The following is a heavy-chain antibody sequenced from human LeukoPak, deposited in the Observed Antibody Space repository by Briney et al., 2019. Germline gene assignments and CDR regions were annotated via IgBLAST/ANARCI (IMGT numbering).Heavy chain of an antibody. V-gene: IGHV4-39*07. J-gene: IGHJ4*02. CDR3: ARDRDNYYDSSGYFDY. D-gene: IGHD3-22*01. CDR2: IYYSGST. CDR1: GGSISSSSYY. Sequence: SETLSLTCTVSGGSISSSSYYWGWIRQPPGKGLEWIGSIYYSGSTYYNPSLKSRVTISVDTSKNQFSLKLSSVTAADTAVYYCARDRDNYYDSSGYFDYWGQGTLVTVSS.